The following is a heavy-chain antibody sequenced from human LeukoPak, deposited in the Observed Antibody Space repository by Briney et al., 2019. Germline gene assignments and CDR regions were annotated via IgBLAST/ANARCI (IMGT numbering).Heavy chain of an antibody. D-gene: IGHD2-21*02. Sequence: ASVKVSCKASGYTFTNYNITWVRQAPGQGLEWMGWISADNGNTNYAQKFQGRVTMTADTSTNTAYMELRSLRSDDMAVYYCARQLGLLHKLYYWGQGTLVTVSS. CDR1: GYTFTNYN. V-gene: IGHV1-18*03. CDR2: ISADNGNT. CDR3: ARQLGLLHKLYY. J-gene: IGHJ4*02.